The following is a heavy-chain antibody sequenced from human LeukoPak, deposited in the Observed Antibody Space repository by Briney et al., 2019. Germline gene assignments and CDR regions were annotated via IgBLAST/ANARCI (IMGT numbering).Heavy chain of an antibody. Sequence: GGSLRLSCAASGFTFSSYAMSWVRQAPGKGLEWVSAISGSGGSTYYADSVKGRFTISRHNSKNTLYLQMNSLRAEDTAVYYCARVEYSSSSWNYWGQGTLVTVSS. V-gene: IGHV3-23*01. CDR2: ISGSGGST. CDR3: ARVEYSSSSWNY. CDR1: GFTFSSYA. D-gene: IGHD6-6*01. J-gene: IGHJ4*02.